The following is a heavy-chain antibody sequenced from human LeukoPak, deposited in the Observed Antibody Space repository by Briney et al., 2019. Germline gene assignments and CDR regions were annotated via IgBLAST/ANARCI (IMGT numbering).Heavy chain of an antibody. Sequence: GASVKVSCKASGGTFSSYAISWVRQAPGQGLEWMGGIIPIFGTANYAQKFQGRVAITADESTSTAYMGLSSLRSEDTAVYYCARGGSYYDSSGYYYAFDYWGQGTLVTVSS. D-gene: IGHD3-22*01. V-gene: IGHV1-69*13. CDR1: GGTFSSYA. CDR3: ARGGSYYDSSGYYYAFDY. J-gene: IGHJ4*02. CDR2: IIPIFGTA.